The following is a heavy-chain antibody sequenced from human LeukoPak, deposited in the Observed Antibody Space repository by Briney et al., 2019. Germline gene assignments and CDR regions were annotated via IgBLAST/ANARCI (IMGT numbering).Heavy chain of an antibody. D-gene: IGHD4-17*01. V-gene: IGHV3-15*01. CDR3: TTVLFLGFPTVTTESA. J-gene: IGHJ5*02. Sequence: GVSDRLPCAVWIYPFRNAYMLGARDAPGKGREGVGRSKCKCDGVTTDYTEPVKGRVSLLRDDSKNTLYLQMNSLKTEDTGVYYCTTVLFLGFPTVTTESAWGQGTLVTVSS. CDR1: IYPFRNAY. CDR2: SKCKCDGVTT.